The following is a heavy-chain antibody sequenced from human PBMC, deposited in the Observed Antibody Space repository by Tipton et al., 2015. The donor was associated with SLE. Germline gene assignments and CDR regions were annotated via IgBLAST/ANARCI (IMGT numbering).Heavy chain of an antibody. V-gene: IGHV4-59*01. Sequence: TLSLTCTVSGGSISSYYWSWIRQPPGKGLEWIGYIYYSGSTNYNPSLKSRVTISVDTSKNQFSLKLSSVTAADTAVYYCARDLGITGTTPRGMDVWGQGTTVTASS. J-gene: IGHJ6*02. CDR3: ARDLGITGTTPRGMDV. CDR1: GGSISSYY. CDR2: IYYSGST. D-gene: IGHD1-20*01.